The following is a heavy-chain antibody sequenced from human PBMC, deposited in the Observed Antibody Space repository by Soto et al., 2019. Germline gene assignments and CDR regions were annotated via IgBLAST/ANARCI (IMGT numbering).Heavy chain of an antibody. J-gene: IGHJ4*02. V-gene: IGHV3-11*06. CDR3: ATYDSSGYSNFDY. D-gene: IGHD3-22*01. CDR2: ISSSSYT. Sequence: GGSLRLSCAASGFTFSDYYMSWIRQAPGKGLEWVSYISSSSYTNYADSVKGRFTISRDNAKNSLYLQMNSLRAEDTAVYYCATYDSSGYSNFDYWGQGTLVTVSS. CDR1: GFTFSDYY.